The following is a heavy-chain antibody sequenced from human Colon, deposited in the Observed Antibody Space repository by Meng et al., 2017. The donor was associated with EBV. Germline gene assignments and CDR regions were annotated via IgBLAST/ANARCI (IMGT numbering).Heavy chain of an antibody. J-gene: IGHJ5*02. CDR3: ARASYGSGSPLGESWFDP. V-gene: IGHV4-31*03. Sequence: QVLLQESAQGLVRHSQTRSLTCTVSGGSIRIGGYYWSWIRQHPGKGLEWIGYIHSSGRTYYNPSLRSRLTISVDTSKNQFSLKLSSVTAADTAVYYCARASYGSGSPLGESWFDPWGQGTLVTVSS. CDR1: GGSIRIGGYY. D-gene: IGHD3-10*01. CDR2: IHSSGRT.